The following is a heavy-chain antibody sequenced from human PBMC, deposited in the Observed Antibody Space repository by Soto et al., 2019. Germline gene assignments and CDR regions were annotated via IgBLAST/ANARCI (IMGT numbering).Heavy chain of an antibody. J-gene: IGHJ4*02. CDR3: AGVVPAAYYFDY. CDR2: ILHTGHT. CDR1: GDSFSSSNW. D-gene: IGHD2-2*01. V-gene: IGHV4-4*02. Sequence: PSETLSLTCGVSGDSFSSSNWWTWIRQPPGKGLEWIGDILHTGHTDYSPSLRSRVTISIDTSKKQFSLNLTSVTAADTAVYYCAGVVPAAYYFDYWGQGTLVTVSP.